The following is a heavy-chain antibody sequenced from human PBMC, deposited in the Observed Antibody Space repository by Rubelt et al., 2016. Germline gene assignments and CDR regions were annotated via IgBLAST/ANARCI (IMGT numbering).Heavy chain of an antibody. CDR1: GFTFTSYA. J-gene: IGHJ4*02. V-gene: IGHV3-23*01. CDR2: FIGRGDHT. D-gene: IGHD1-26*01. CDR3: AAAYSGSYFPFDF. Sequence: EVQLLESGGGLVQPGGSLRLSCVASGFTFTSYAMNWVRQAPGKGLECVSGFIGRGDHTYYADSVKGRFTISRDNYKNTLYLQMDSLRAEDTALYYGAAAYSGSYFPFDFWGQGALVTVSS.